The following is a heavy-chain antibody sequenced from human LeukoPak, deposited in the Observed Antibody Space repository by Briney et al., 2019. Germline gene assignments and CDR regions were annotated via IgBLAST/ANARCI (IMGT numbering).Heavy chain of an antibody. CDR2: IRYDGTNK. J-gene: IGHJ4*02. Sequence: GGSLRLSCAASGFTFSDYGMHWVRQAPGRGLEWVAFIRYDGTNKYYADSVKGRFTISRDNSKNTLYLQMNSLRAEDTAVYYCAKGYCGSTTCYTEFDYWGQGTLVTVSS. CDR3: AKGYCGSTTCYTEFDY. V-gene: IGHV3-30*02. CDR1: GFTFSDYG. D-gene: IGHD2-2*02.